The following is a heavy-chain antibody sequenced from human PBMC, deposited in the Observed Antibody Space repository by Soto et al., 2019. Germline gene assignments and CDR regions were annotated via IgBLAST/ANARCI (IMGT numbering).Heavy chain of an antibody. D-gene: IGHD3-10*01. V-gene: IGHV4-34*01. Sequence: PSETLSLTCAAYGGSFSGYYWSWIRQPPGKGLEWIGEINHSGSTNYNPSLKSRVTISVDTSKNQFSLKLSSVTAADTAVYYCARGYGSGSYYRPLHYYGMDVWGQGTTVTVSS. CDR3: ARGYGSGSYYRPLHYYGMDV. J-gene: IGHJ6*02. CDR2: INHSGST. CDR1: GGSFSGYY.